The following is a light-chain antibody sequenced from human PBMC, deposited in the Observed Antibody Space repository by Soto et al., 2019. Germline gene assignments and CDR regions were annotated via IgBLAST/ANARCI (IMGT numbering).Light chain of an antibody. Sequence: EIVLTQSPGTLSLSPGERATLSCRASQSVSSSFLAWYQQKPGQALRLLIYGASNRATGIPDRFSGSGSGTDFTLTISRLEPEDFAVYYCQQYVTSPWAFGQGTKVAIE. V-gene: IGKV3-20*01. CDR2: GAS. J-gene: IGKJ1*01. CDR1: QSVSSSF. CDR3: QQYVTSPWA.